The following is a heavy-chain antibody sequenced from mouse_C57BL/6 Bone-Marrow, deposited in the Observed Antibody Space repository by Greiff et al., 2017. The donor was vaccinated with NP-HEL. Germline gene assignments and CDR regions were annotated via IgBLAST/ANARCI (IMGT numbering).Heavy chain of an antibody. D-gene: IGHD1-1*01. CDR2: ISNGGGST. Sequence: EVQLVESGGGLVQPGGSLKLSCAASGFTFSDYYMYWVRQTPEKRLEWVAYISNGGGSTYYPDTVKGRFTISRDNAKNTLYLQMSRLKSEDTAMYYCARQGYYYGSRFFDYWGQGTTLTVSS. J-gene: IGHJ2*01. CDR1: GFTFSDYY. V-gene: IGHV5-12*01. CDR3: ARQGYYYGSRFFDY.